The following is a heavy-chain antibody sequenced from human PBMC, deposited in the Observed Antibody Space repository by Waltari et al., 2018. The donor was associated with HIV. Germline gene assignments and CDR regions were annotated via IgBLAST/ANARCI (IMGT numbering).Heavy chain of an antibody. CDR2: IRSSSSYI. Sequence: EVQLVESGGGLVKPGGSLRLSCAASGFTFSSYSMNWVRQAPGQGLEWVSSIRSSSSYIYYADSVKGRFTISRDNAKNSLYLQMNSLRAEDTAVYYCARGKKGYCSGGSCGTDYWGQGTLVTVSS. CDR1: GFTFSSYS. V-gene: IGHV3-21*01. D-gene: IGHD2-15*01. CDR3: ARGKKGYCSGGSCGTDY. J-gene: IGHJ4*02.